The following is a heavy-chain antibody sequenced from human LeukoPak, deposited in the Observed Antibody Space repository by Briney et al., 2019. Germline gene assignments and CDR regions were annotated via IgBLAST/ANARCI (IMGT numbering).Heavy chain of an antibody. V-gene: IGHV4-34*01. CDR3: ARREYSGSYSIIDY. CDR2: INHSGST. CDR1: GGSFSGYY. D-gene: IGHD1-26*01. J-gene: IGHJ4*02. Sequence: PSETLSLTCAVYGGSFSGYYWSWIRQPPGKGLEWIGEINHSGSTNYNPSLKSRVTISVDTSKNQFSLKVTSLTAADTAVYYCARREYSGSYSIIDYWGQGTLVTVSS.